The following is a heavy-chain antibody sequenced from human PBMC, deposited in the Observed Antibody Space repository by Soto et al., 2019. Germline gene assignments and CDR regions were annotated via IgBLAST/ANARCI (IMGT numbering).Heavy chain of an antibody. CDR1: GYTFTDYY. CDR3: ARRKGDDYDSSGYHYYFDY. J-gene: IGHJ4*02. Sequence: QVQLMQSGAAVKKPGASVKVSCKASGYTFTDYYVHWVRQAPGQGLEWMGWINPNSGGTKSAQKFQVRVTMTRDTSISTAYMELSRLRSDDTAVYYCARRKGDDYDSSGYHYYFDYWGQGTLVTVSS. V-gene: IGHV1-2*02. CDR2: INPNSGGT. D-gene: IGHD3-22*01.